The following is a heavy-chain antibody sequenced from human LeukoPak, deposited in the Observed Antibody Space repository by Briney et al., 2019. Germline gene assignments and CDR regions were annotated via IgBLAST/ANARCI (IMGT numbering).Heavy chain of an antibody. J-gene: IGHJ3*02. CDR2: ISAYNGNT. V-gene: IGHV1-18*01. CDR1: GYTFTSYG. CDR3: ARDRVVPAAIYPDAFDI. D-gene: IGHD2-2*01. Sequence: ASVKVSCKASGYTFTSYGISWVRQAPGQGLEWMGWISAYNGNTNYAQKLQGRVTMTTDTSTSTAYMELRSLRSDDTAVYYCARDRVVPAAIYPDAFDIWGQGTMVTVSS.